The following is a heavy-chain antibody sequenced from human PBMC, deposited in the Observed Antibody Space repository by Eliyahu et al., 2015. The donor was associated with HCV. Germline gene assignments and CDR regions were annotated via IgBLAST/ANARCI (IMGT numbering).Heavy chain of an antibody. CDR1: GGSIPPYY. J-gene: IGHJ5*02. CDR3: ASGGGGIAVAGTGGWFDP. V-gene: IGHV4-59*01. D-gene: IGHD6-19*01. Sequence: QVQLQESGPGLVKPSETLSLTCTVSGGSIPPYYWSWIRQPPGKGLEWIGYIHXSGSTNHNPSLKSRVTISVDTSKNQFSLNLTSVTAADTAVYYCASGGGGIAVAGTGGWFDPWGQGTLVTVSS. CDR2: IHXSGST.